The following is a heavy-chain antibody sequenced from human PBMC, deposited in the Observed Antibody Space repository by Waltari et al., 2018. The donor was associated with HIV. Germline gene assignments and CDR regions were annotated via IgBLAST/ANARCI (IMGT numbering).Heavy chain of an antibody. CDR2: IIPIFGTA. CDR1: GGTSSSYD. J-gene: IGHJ4*02. D-gene: IGHD3-16*01. CDR3: ARGGRDGHNSYYVFDY. V-gene: IGHV1-69*01. Sequence: HVQQVQSGAEVKKPGSSVKVSCKASGGTSSSYDISWVRQAPGQGLEWMGGIIPIFGTANYAQKFQGRVTITADESTSTAYMELSSLRSEDTAVYYCARGGRDGHNSYYVFDYWGQGTLVTVSS.